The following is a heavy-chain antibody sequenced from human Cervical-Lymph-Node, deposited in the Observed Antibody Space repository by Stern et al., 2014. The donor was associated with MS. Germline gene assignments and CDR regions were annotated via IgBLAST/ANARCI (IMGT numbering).Heavy chain of an antibody. D-gene: IGHD2-21*01. CDR1: GGSFSTFA. V-gene: IGHV1-69*06. J-gene: IGHJ6*02. Sequence: MQLVESGAEVKKPGSSVKVSCKASGGSFSTFAITWVRQAPGQGLEWMAGITPLFGTTTFAHKFQGRVTLTADTSTNTVYMELSSLRSDDTAVYYCVRDPAVLIQGSYYGMDVWGQGTTVIVS. CDR2: ITPLFGTT. CDR3: VRDPAVLIQGSYYGMDV.